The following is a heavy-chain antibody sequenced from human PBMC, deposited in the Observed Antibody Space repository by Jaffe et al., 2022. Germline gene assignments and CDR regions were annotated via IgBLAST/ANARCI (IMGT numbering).Heavy chain of an antibody. CDR3: ARVGYSSSWRKYNWFDP. D-gene: IGHD6-13*01. V-gene: IGHV3-7*01. J-gene: IGHJ5*02. CDR1: GFTFSSYW. CDR2: IKQDGSEK. Sequence: EVQLVESGGGLVQPGGSLRLSCAASGFTFSSYWMSWVRQAPGKGLEWVANIKQDGSEKYYVDSVKGRFTISRDNAKNSLYLQMNSLRAEDTAVYYCARVGYSSSWRKYNWFDPWGQGTLVTVSS.